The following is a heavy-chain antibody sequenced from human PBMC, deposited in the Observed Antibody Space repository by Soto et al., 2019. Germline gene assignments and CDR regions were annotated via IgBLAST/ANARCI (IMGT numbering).Heavy chain of an antibody. CDR3: ARLTSGYSSSWYYGMDV. Sequence: QVQLVESGGGVVQPGRSLRLSCAASGFTFSSNGRHWVRQAPGKGLEWVAVISYEGSNKYYADSVKGRFTISRDNSKNTLYLQMNSLRAEDTAVYYCARLTSGYSSSWYYGMDVWGQGTTVTVSS. J-gene: IGHJ6*02. D-gene: IGHD6-13*01. CDR2: ISYEGSNK. V-gene: IGHV3-30*03. CDR1: GFTFSSNG.